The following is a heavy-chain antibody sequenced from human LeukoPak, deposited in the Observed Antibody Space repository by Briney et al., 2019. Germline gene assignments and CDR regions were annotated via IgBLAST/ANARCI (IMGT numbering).Heavy chain of an antibody. CDR2: INHSGST. J-gene: IGHJ6*02. CDR1: GGSFSGYY. V-gene: IGHV4-34*01. D-gene: IGHD6-19*01. CDR3: ARDWAGTYYYYGMDV. Sequence: ASETLSLTCAVYGGSFSGYYWSWIRQPPGKGLEWIGEINHSGSTNYNPSLKSRVTISVDTSKNQFSLKLSSVTAADTAVYYCARDWAGTYYYYGMDVWGQGTTVTVSS.